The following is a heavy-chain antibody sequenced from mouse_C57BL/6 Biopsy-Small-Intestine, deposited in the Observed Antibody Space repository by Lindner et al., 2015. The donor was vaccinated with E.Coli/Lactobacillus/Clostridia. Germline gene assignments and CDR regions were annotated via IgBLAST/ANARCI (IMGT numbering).Heavy chain of an antibody. J-gene: IGHJ3*01. D-gene: IGHD2-10*02. CDR3: ARYPSFAY. CDR1: GYSFTGYY. V-gene: IGHV1-43*01. CDR2: INPSTGGT. Sequence: VQLQESGPELVKPGASVKISCKASGYSFTGYYMHWVKQSSEKSLEWIGEINPSTGGTGYNQKFKGKATLTVDKSSSTAYMQLKSLTSEDSAVYYCARYPSFAYWGQGTLVTVSA.